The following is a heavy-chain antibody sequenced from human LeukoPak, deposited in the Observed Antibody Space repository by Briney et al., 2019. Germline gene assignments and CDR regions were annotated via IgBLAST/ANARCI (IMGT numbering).Heavy chain of an antibody. Sequence: SETLSLTCTVSGVSISSYYWSWIRQPPGKGLEWIGYIYHSGSTSYHPSLRSRVTISVDTSKNQFSLKLSSVTAADTAVYYCARLEWELRYLGQGTLVTVSS. V-gene: IGHV4-59*08. CDR3: ARLEWELRY. CDR2: IYHSGST. CDR1: GVSISSYY. J-gene: IGHJ4*02. D-gene: IGHD1-26*01.